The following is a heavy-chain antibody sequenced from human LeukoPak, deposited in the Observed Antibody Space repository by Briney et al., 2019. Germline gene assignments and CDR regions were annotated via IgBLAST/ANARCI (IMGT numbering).Heavy chain of an antibody. J-gene: IGHJ6*02. Sequence: GGSLRLSCAASGFTFSNYWMHWVRQAPGRGLVWVSRINTDGSSTRYADSVKGRFTISRDNAKNTLYLQMNSLRAEDTAVYYCARDRYYGMDVWGQGTTVTVSS. V-gene: IGHV3-74*01. CDR3: ARDRYYGMDV. CDR2: INTDGSST. CDR1: GFTFSNYW.